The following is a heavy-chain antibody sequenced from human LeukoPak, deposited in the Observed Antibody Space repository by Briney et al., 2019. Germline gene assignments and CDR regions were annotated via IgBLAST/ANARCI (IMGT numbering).Heavy chain of an antibody. D-gene: IGHD2-15*01. CDR1: GGTFISYA. V-gene: IGHV1-69*13. CDR2: IIPIFGTA. J-gene: IGHJ4*02. CDR3: ARGASGYCSGGSCYNFDY. Sequence: SVKVSCKASGGTFISYAISWVRQAPGQGLEWMGGIIPIFGTANYAQKFQGRVTITAGESTSTAYMELSSLRSEDTAVYYCARGASGYCSGGSCYNFDYWGQGTLVTVSS.